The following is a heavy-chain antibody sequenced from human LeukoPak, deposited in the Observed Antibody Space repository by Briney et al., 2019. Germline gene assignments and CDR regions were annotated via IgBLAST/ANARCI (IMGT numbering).Heavy chain of an antibody. CDR3: ARAPFFDY. Sequence: SETLSLTCAVYGGSFSGYYWSWIRQPPGKGLEWIGEINHSGSTNYNPSLRSRVTISKDTSKNQFSLKLSSVTAADTAVYYCARAPFFDYWGQGTLVTVSS. V-gene: IGHV4-34*01. J-gene: IGHJ4*02. CDR1: GGSFSGYY. CDR2: INHSGST.